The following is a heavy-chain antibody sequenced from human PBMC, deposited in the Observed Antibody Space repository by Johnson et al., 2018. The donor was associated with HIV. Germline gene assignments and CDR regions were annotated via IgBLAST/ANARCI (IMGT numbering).Heavy chain of an antibody. V-gene: IGHV3-11*01. D-gene: IGHD2-2*01. Sequence: QVQLVESGGGLIQPGGSLRLSCAAPGLTFSDYSMTWIRQAPGKGLEWVSYISSSGSTMYYADSVNGRFTISRDNAKNSLYLQMNSLRAEDTAVYYCARNGLIPAAKGVAFDIWGHGTTVTVSS. CDR3: ARNGLIPAAKGVAFDI. J-gene: IGHJ3*02. CDR1: GLTFSDYS. CDR2: ISSSGSTM.